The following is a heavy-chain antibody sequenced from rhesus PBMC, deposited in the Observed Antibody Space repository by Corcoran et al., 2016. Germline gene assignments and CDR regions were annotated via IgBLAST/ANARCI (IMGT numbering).Heavy chain of an antibody. D-gene: IGHD6-25*01. CDR3: ASGYSGSQRFDY. CDR1: GGSISSGYD. J-gene: IGHJ4*01. CDR2: INGSGGGT. Sequence: QVQLQESGPGVVKPSETLSLTCAVSGGSISSGYDWSWIRQPPGKGLEWIGYINGSGGGTNYNPSLKNRVTIPIDTSKNQFSLKLSSVTAADTAVYYCASGYSGSQRFDYWGQGVLVTVSS. V-gene: IGHV4-76*01.